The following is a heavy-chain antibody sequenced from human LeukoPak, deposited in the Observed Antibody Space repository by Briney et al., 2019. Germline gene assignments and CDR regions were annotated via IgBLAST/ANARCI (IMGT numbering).Heavy chain of an antibody. J-gene: IGHJ4*02. CDR2: INHSGST. Sequence: SETLSLTCAVYGGSFSGYYWSWICQPPGKGLEWIGEINHSGSTNYNPSLKSRVTISVDTSKNQFSLKLSSVTAADTAVYYCARGSAMLTRWGQGTLVTVSS. CDR1: GGSFSGYY. V-gene: IGHV4-34*01. CDR3: ARGSAMLTR. D-gene: IGHD5-18*01.